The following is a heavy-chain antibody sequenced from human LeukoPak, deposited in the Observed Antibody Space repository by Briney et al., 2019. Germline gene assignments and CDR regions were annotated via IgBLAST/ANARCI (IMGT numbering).Heavy chain of an antibody. Sequence: PGGSLRLSCAASGFTFSSYAMSWVPQAPGKGLEGVSAICGSGGSTYYADSVKGRFTISRDNSKNTLYLQMNSRRAEDTAVYYCAKDIYSGYDYPNYGMDVWGQRTTGTVSS. CDR2: ICGSGGST. CDR1: GFTFSSYA. D-gene: IGHD5-12*01. J-gene: IGHJ6*02. V-gene: IGHV3-23*01. CDR3: AKDIYSGYDYPNYGMDV.